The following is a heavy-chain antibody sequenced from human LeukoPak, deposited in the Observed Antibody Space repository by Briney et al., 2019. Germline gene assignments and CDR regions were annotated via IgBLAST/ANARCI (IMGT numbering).Heavy chain of an antibody. CDR1: GGSISTYY. Sequence: PSETLSLTFTVSGGSISTYYWSWIRQPPGKGLERIGYIYYSGSTNYNPSLKSRVTISVQTSKNQFSLKLSSVTAADTAVYSCARDPRRILRAVITNGYFDYWGQGTLVTVSS. J-gene: IGHJ4*02. V-gene: IGHV4-59*01. CDR2: IYYSGST. CDR3: ARDPRRILRAVITNGYFDY. D-gene: IGHD3-10*01.